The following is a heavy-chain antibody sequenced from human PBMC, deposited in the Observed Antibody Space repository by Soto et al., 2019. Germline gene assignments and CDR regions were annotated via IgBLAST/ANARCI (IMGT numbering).Heavy chain of an antibody. D-gene: IGHD3-16*01. V-gene: IGHV4-30-4*02. J-gene: IGHJ4*02. CDR1: GGSTSSDNY. Sequence: SDTLSLTCTVSGGSTSSDNYWSWIRQPPGKGLEWIGHIYYSGNTDYNPSLKSRLAISIDTSKNQFSLKLSSVTAADTAVYFCAREGGESSDGLYYFDSWGQGSLVTVSS. CDR3: AREGGESSDGLYYFDS. CDR2: IYYSGNT.